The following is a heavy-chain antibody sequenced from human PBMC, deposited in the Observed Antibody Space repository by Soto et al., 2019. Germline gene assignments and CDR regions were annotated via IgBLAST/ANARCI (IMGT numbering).Heavy chain of an antibody. Sequence: EVRLLESGGGLAQPGGSLRLSCAASGFTFSSSAMNWFRQAPGKGLAWVSSIRVGGGDTFYADSVRGRFTVSRDISRNTLYLQMNSLRAEDTAIYYCAQCSVGPVRSSGWCNWFDPWGQGTLVTVSS. CDR2: IRVGGGDT. CDR3: AQCSVGPVRSSGWCNWFDP. V-gene: IGHV3-23*01. J-gene: IGHJ5*02. D-gene: IGHD6-19*01. CDR1: GFTFSSSA.